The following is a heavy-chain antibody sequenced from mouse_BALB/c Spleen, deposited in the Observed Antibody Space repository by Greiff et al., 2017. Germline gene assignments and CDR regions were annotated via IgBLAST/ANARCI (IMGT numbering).Heavy chain of an antibody. Sequence: QVQLKESGPGLVQPSQSLSITCTVSGFSLTSYGVHWVRQSPGKGLEWLGVIWSGGSTDYNAAFISRLSISKDNSKSQVFFKMNSLQANDTAIYYCGRRVGYDDYYAMDYWGQGTSVTVSS. J-gene: IGHJ4*01. D-gene: IGHD2-2*01. CDR2: IWSGGST. V-gene: IGHV2-2*02. CDR1: GFSLTSYG. CDR3: GRRVGYDDYYAMDY.